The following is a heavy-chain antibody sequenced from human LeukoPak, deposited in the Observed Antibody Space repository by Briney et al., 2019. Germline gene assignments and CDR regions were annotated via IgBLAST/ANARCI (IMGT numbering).Heavy chain of an antibody. CDR3: ANHLACGSTSCPPFDD. Sequence: GGSLRLSCAASGFTFSSHWMHWVRQAPGKGLVWVSRINTDGSGTDYADSVKGRFTISRDNAKNTLYLQMNSLRAEDTAVYYCANHLACGSTSCPPFDDWGQGTLVTVSS. D-gene: IGHD2-2*01. CDR2: INTDGSGT. CDR1: GFTFSSHW. V-gene: IGHV3-74*01. J-gene: IGHJ4*02.